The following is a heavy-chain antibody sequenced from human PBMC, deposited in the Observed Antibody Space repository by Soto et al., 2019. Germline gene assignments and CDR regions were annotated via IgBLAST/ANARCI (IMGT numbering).Heavy chain of an antibody. CDR3: ARDHVVRGVINWFDP. CDR1: GGSVSSGSYY. CDR2: IYYSGST. V-gene: IGHV4-61*01. J-gene: IGHJ5*02. D-gene: IGHD3-10*01. Sequence: QVQLQESGPALVKPSETLSLTCTVSGGSVSSGSYYWSWIRQPPGKGLEWIGYIYYSGSTNYNPSLKSCFTISVGTSRNQFPLKLRSVTAADTAVYYCARDHVVRGVINWFDPWGQGTLLTLSS.